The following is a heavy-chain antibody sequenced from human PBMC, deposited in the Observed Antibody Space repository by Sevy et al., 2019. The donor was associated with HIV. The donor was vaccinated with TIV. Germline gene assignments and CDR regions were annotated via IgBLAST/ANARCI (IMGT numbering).Heavy chain of an antibody. CDR2: TYTSGSP. CDR1: GGSISNYR. D-gene: IGHD3-16*02. J-gene: IGHJ4*02. V-gene: IGHV4-4*07. Sequence: SETLSLTCTVSGGSISNYRWSWIRQPAGKGLEWIGRTYTSGSPNYNPSLKSRVTMSVDTSKNQFSLKLSSATAADTAVYYCARGGVSTTTPFDYWGQGTLVTVSS. CDR3: ARGGVSTTTPFDY.